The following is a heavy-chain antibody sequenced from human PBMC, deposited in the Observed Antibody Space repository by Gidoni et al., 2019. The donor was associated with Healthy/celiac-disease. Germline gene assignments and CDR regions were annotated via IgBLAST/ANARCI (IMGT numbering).Heavy chain of an antibody. D-gene: IGHD2-8*01. V-gene: IGHV1-69*01. Sequence: QVQLVQSGAEVKKPGSSVKVSCKASGGTFSSYAISWVRQAPGQGLEWMGGIIPIFGTANYAQKFQGRVTITADESTSTAYMELSSLRSEDTAVYYCARWTEYCTNGVCYIGHFDYWGQGTLVTVSS. J-gene: IGHJ4*02. CDR1: GGTFSSYA. CDR2: IIPIFGTA. CDR3: ARWTEYCTNGVCYIGHFDY.